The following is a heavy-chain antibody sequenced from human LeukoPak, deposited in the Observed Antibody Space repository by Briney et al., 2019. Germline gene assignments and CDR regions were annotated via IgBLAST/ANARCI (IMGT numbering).Heavy chain of an antibody. V-gene: IGHV3-7*04. CDR2: TNQDGGEK. D-gene: IGHD6-13*01. Sequence: GGSLRLSCAASGFTFSNYGMHWVRQAPGKGLEWVANTNQDGGEKYYVDSVKGRFTISRDNAENSLYLQMNSLRAEDTAVYYCARGGAQQLEYWGQGTLVTVSS. CDR1: GFTFSNYG. J-gene: IGHJ4*02. CDR3: ARGGAQQLEY.